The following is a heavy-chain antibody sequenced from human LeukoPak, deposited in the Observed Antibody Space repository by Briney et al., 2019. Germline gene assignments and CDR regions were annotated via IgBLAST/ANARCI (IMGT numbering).Heavy chain of an antibody. CDR2: ISAYNGNT. J-gene: IGHJ4*02. D-gene: IGHD3-22*01. CDR3: ARGPTYDSSGYKFDY. CDR1: GYPFTSYG. Sequence: GASVKVSCKASGYPFTSYGISWVRQAPGQGLEWMGWISAYNGNTNYTQNLQGRITMTTDTSTSTAYMELSSLRSEDTAVYYCARGPTYDSSGYKFDYWGQGTLVTVSS. V-gene: IGHV1-18*01.